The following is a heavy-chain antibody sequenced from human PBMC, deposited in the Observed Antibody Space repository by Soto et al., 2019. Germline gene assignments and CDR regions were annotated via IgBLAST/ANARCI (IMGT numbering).Heavy chain of an antibody. CDR3: AGEAVRPSSGYYGWFDP. D-gene: IGHD3-22*01. J-gene: IGHJ5*02. CDR2: INAGNGNT. Sequence: ASVKVSCKASGYTFTSYAMHWMRQAPGQRLEWMGWINAGNGNTKYSQKFQGRVTITRDTSASTAYMELSSLRSEDTAVYYCAGEAVRPSSGYYGWFDPWGEGTLVTVS. CDR1: GYTFTSYA. V-gene: IGHV1-3*01.